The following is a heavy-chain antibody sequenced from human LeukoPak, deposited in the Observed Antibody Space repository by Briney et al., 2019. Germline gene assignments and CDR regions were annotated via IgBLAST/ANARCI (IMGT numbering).Heavy chain of an antibody. CDR3: ARDSYGPTLDYYYYYMDV. CDR1: GYTFTGYY. D-gene: IGHD5-18*01. Sequence: ASVKVSCKASGYTFTGYYMHWVRQAPGQGLERMGWINPNSGGTNYAQKFQGRVTMTRDTSISTAYMELSRLRSDDTAVYYCARDSYGPTLDYYYYYMDVWGKGTTVTISS. V-gene: IGHV1-2*02. CDR2: INPNSGGT. J-gene: IGHJ6*03.